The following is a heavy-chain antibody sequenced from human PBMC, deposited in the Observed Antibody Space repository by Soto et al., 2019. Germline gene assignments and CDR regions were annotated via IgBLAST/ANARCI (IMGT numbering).Heavy chain of an antibody. D-gene: IGHD3-3*01. CDR3: AGSITIFGAGTRY. J-gene: IGHJ4*02. CDR2: ISGSGGST. V-gene: IGHV3-23*01. CDR1: GFTFSSYA. Sequence: LRLSCAASGFTFSSYAMSWVRQAPGKGLEWVSAISGSGGSTYYADSVKGRFTISRDNSKNTLYLQMNSLRAEDTAVYYCAGSITIFGAGTRYWGQGTLVTVSS.